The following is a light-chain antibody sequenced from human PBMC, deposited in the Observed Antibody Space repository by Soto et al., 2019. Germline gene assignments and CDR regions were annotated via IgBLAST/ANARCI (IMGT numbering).Light chain of an antibody. CDR2: YAS. CDR3: QHYSNWPPT. CDR1: ESVRRN. V-gene: IGKV3-15*01. Sequence: EVVMTQSPATLSVSPGERVTLSCRASESVRRNLAWYHQKPGQGPSLLIYYASTRATGVPDRFTGSGSGTDFTLTISSLQSEDFGVYHCQHYSNWPPTFGPGTKVEIK. J-gene: IGKJ3*01.